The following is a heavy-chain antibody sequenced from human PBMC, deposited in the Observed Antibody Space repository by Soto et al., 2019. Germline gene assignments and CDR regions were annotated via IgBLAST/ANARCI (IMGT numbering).Heavy chain of an antibody. CDR2: IYYSGST. CDR1: GGSISSYY. J-gene: IGHJ5*02. D-gene: IGHD6-13*01. CDR3: ARENGQQDWFDP. Sequence: QVQLQESGPGLVKPSETLSLTCTVSGGSISSYYWSWIRQPPGKGLEWIGYIYYSGSTNYNPFLKSRVTISVDTSKNQFSLKLSSVTAADTAVYYCARENGQQDWFDPWGQGTLVTVSS. V-gene: IGHV4-59*01.